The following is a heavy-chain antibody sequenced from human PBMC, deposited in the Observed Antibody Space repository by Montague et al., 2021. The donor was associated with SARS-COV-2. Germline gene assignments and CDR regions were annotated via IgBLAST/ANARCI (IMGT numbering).Heavy chain of an antibody. V-gene: IGHV4-39*01. D-gene: IGHD3-22*01. CDR3: ARFPTSYYYDSKAAPATPDAFDT. J-gene: IGHJ3*02. CDR2: IYYSGST. CDR1: GGSFSNYY. Sequence: SETLSLTCAISGGSFSNYYWSWIRQPPGKGLEWIGSIYYSGSTYYNPSLKSRVTISVDTSKNQFSLKLSSVTAADTAVYYCARFPTSYYYDSKAAPATPDAFDTWGQGTMVTVSS.